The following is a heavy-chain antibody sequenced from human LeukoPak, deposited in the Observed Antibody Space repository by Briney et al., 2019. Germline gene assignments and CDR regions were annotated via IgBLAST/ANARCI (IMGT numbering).Heavy chain of an antibody. CDR2: ITSSSTSM. CDR3: AREGYWSTNWYKFGSLLRYFDL. J-gene: IGHJ2*01. V-gene: IGHV3-21*01. CDR1: GFTFTTYS. D-gene: IGHD6-13*01. Sequence: GGSLRLSCAASGFTFTTYSMNWVRQAPGKGLEWVSSITSSSTSMYYADSVKGRFTIPRDNAKNSLYLQMNSLRAEDTAVYYCAREGYWSTNWYKFGSLLRYFDLWGRGTLVTVSS.